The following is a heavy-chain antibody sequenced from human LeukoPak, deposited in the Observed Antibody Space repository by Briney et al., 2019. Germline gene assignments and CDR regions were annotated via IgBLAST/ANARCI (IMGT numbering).Heavy chain of an antibody. Sequence: ASVKVSCKSSGYTFTDYFIHWVRQAPGQGLEWMGGIIPIFGTANYAQKFQGRVTITTDESTSTAYMELSSLRSEDTAVYYCARDSGTGTTGLYYFDYWGQGTLVTVSS. D-gene: IGHD1-7*01. V-gene: IGHV1-69*05. CDR3: ARDSGTGTTGLYYFDY. CDR2: IIPIFGTA. J-gene: IGHJ4*02. CDR1: GYTFTDYF.